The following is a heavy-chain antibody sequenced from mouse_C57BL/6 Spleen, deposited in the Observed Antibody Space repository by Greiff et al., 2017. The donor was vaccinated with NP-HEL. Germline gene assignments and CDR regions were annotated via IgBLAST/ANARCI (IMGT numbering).Heavy chain of an antibody. J-gene: IGHJ2*01. V-gene: IGHV1-47*01. CDR2: FHPYNDDT. CDR3: AIIYYDYDEWDFDY. CDR1: GYTFTTYP. D-gene: IGHD2-4*01. Sequence: VQLMESGAELVKPGASVKMSCKASGYTFTTYPIEWMKQNHGKSLEWIGNFHPYNDDTKYNEKFKGKATLTVDKSSSTVYLELSRLTSDDSAVYCWAIIYYDYDEWDFDYWGQGTTLTVSS.